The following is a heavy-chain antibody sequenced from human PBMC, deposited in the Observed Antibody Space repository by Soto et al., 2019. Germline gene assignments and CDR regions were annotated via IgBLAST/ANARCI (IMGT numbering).Heavy chain of an antibody. CDR1: GFTFRSYS. V-gene: IGHV3-21*06. D-gene: IGHD6-19*01. CDR2: ISGSSSFI. CDR3: ARDWSSSDWFPHIDY. J-gene: IGHJ4*02. Sequence: GGSLRLSCAASGFTFRSYSINWVRQAPGKGLEWVSSISGSSSFIYYADSVKGRFTISRDNAKNSLYLQMNSLRAEDTAVYYCARDWSSSDWFPHIDYWGQGTLVTVSS.